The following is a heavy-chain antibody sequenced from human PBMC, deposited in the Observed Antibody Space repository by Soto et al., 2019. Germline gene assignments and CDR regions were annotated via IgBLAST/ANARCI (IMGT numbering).Heavy chain of an antibody. CDR1: GFTFSSYS. J-gene: IGHJ6*02. CDR2: ISSSSSTI. V-gene: IGHV3-48*02. CDR3: ARHPWDRPNYYYYGMDV. Sequence: EVQLVESGGGLVQPGGSLRLSCAASGFTFSSYSMNWVRQAPGKGLEWVSYISSSSSTIYYADSVKGRFTISRDNAKNSLYLQMNRLRDEDTAVYYCARHPWDRPNYYYYGMDVWGPGTTVTVSS. D-gene: IGHD1-26*01.